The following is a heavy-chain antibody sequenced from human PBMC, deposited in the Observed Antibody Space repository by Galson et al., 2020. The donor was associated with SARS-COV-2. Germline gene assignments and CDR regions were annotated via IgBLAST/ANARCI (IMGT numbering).Heavy chain of an antibody. CDR1: GFAFSNFE. CDR3: ARLSRDVMIYYFDY. D-gene: IGHD3-16*01. Sequence: GESLKISCAASGFAFSNFELIWVRQAPGKGLEWVSHISNGGGTIFYAGSVKGRFTISRDNAKNSLYLQMNSLRAEDTAVYYCARLSRDVMIYYFDYWGQGTLVTVSS. J-gene: IGHJ4*02. V-gene: IGHV3-48*03. CDR2: ISNGGGTI.